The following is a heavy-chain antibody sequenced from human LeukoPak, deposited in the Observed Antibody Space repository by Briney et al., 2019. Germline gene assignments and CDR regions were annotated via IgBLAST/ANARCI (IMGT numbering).Heavy chain of an antibody. CDR1: GRSIRSVY. V-gene: IGHV4-4*07. J-gene: IGHJ5*02. CDR2: IYATDLT. Sequence: PSETLSLTCTVSGRSIRSVYWNWIRQSAGKGLEWIGRIYATDLTNYNPSLKSRVTLSVDMSRNELSLTLKSVTAADTAVYYCARGFGSGTSPINLWGQGALVTVSS. CDR3: ARGFGSGTSPINL. D-gene: IGHD3-10*01.